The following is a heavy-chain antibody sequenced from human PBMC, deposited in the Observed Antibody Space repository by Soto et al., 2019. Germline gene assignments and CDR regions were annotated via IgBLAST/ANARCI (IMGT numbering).Heavy chain of an antibody. CDR2: IKSNADGGTI. CDR1: EFTFSKAW. D-gene: IGHD1-7*01. J-gene: IGHJ6*02. CDR3: TTARRNSYGMDV. V-gene: IGHV3-15*01. Sequence: GSLRLSCAASEFTFSKAWMSWVRQAPGKGLEWVCRIKSNADGGTIDYAAPVKGRFTISRDDSKNMLYLQMNSLKTEDTAVYYCTTARRNSYGMDVWGQGTTVTVSS.